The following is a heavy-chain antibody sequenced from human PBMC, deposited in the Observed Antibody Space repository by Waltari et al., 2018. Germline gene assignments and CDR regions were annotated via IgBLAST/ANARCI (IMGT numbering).Heavy chain of an antibody. D-gene: IGHD3-10*01. CDR1: GSTVSRNW. J-gene: IGHJ4*02. CDR2: IYPGDSET. V-gene: IGHV5-51*03. CDR3: AKRGGTDFYFDY. Sequence: EVRLVQSGAEVREPGESLKSPCQSSGSTVSRNWIAWARQMHWKGLEWRWIIYPGDSETRYNPSFQGQVTFSVDNSINSAYLQWDSLKASDTAIYYCAKRGGTDFYFDYWGQGTLVTVSS.